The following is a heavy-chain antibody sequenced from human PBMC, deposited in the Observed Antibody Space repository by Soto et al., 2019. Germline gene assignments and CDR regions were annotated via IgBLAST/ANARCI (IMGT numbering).Heavy chain of an antibody. D-gene: IGHD2-21*02. V-gene: IGHV4-61*01. CDR3: ARGPVVTPFVDY. CDR2: IYSSGST. Sequence: QVQLQESGPGLVKPSETLSLTCTVSGGSVTSGNYYWSWIRQPPGKGLEWIGHIYSSGSTSYNPCLACRATISVDASKSQFSLKLSSVTAADTAVYYCARGPVVTPFVDYWGQGTLVTVAS. J-gene: IGHJ4*02. CDR1: GGSVTSGNYY.